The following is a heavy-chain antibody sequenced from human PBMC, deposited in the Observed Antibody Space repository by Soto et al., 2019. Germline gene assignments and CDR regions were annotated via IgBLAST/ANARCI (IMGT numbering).Heavy chain of an antibody. CDR2: IYHSGST. J-gene: IGHJ4*02. V-gene: IGHV4-30-2*01. CDR1: GGSISSGGYS. Sequence: SETLSLTCAVSGGSISSGGYSWSWIRQPPGKGLEWIGYIYHSGSTYYNPSLKSRVTISVDRSKNQFSLKLSSVTAADTAVYYCARQNYYDSSGYYDYWGQGTQVTVSS. D-gene: IGHD3-22*01. CDR3: ARQNYYDSSGYYDY.